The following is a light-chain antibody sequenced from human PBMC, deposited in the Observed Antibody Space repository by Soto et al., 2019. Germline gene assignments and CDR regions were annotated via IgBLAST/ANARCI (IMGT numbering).Light chain of an antibody. CDR2: SAS. CDR3: LQHNSYPLT. CDR1: HNINYY. J-gene: IGKJ4*01. Sequence: DIQMTQSPSAMSASVGDRVTISCRASHNINYYLAWFQQKPGKVPKRLIYSASSLQSGVPSRFSGSGSGTEFTLTITGLQLEDTAIYYCLQHNSYPLTFGGGTKVEIK. V-gene: IGKV1-17*03.